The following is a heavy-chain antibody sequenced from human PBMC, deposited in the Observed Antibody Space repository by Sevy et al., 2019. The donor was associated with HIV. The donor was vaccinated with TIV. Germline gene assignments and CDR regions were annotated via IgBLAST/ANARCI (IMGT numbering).Heavy chain of an antibody. J-gene: IGHJ4*02. CDR1: GFTFTSSA. CDR3: AAASMIVVVIPGVFDY. D-gene: IGHD3-22*01. V-gene: IGHV1-58*01. Sequence: ASVKVSCKASGFTFTSSAVQWVLQARGQRLEWIGWIVVGSGNTNYAQKFQERVTITRDMSTSTAYMELSSLRSEDTAVYYCAAASMIVVVIPGVFDYWGQGTLVTVSS. CDR2: IVVGSGNT.